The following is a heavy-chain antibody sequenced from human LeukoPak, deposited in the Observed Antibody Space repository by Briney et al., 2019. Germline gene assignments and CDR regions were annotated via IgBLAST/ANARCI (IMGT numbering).Heavy chain of an antibody. CDR3: ARAHMTTVTLGDY. D-gene: IGHD4-11*01. Sequence: ASVKVSCKASGYTLTEYYIHLVRQAPGQGLEWMGWINPNSGVTNYAQKFQGRVTLTRDTPISTAYMEVSRLRSGDTAVYYCARAHMTTVTLGDYWGQGSLVTVSS. CDR2: INPNSGVT. CDR1: GYTLTEYY. J-gene: IGHJ4*02. V-gene: IGHV1-2*02.